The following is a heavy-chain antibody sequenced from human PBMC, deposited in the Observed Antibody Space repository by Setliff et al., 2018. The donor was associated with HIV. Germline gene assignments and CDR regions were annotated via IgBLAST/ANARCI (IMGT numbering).Heavy chain of an antibody. D-gene: IGHD6-19*01. CDR3: ARRPTSAWYPFDY. CDR2: IYDSGGT. V-gene: IGHV4-39*01. CDR1: GGSISSSTYY. Sequence: PSETLSLTCTVSGGSISSSTYYWGWICQPPRKGLEWIGSIYDSGGTYYNPSLKSRVTMSVDTSKNQFTLQLTSGTAEDTAVYYCARRPTSAWYPFDYWGQGNLVTVSS. J-gene: IGHJ4*02.